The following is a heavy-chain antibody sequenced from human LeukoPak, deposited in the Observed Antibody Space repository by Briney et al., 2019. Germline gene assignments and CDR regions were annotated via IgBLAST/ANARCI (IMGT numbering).Heavy chain of an antibody. V-gene: IGHV4-61*02. D-gene: IGHD4/OR15-4a*01. CDR3: ARQFSMVAPFDY. Sequence: SETLSLTCTVSGGSISSGSYYWSWIRQPAGKGLEWIGRIYTSGSTYYNPSLKSRVTISVDTSKNQFSLELSSVTAADTAVYYCARQFSMVAPFDYWGQGTLVTVSS. CDR2: IYTSGST. J-gene: IGHJ4*02. CDR1: GGSISSGSYY.